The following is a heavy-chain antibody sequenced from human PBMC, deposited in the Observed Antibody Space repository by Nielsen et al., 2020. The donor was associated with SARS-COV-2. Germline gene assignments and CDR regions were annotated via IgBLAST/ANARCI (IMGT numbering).Heavy chain of an antibody. J-gene: IGHJ4*02. D-gene: IGHD1-20*01. CDR3: ARDRDTVRVRTNWNDYDY. Sequence: SVKVSCKASGGTFSTYAISWVRQAPGQGLEWLGRIIPMVGIPDYAQNFQGRLTITADKSTSTAYMELSSLRSEDTAVYYCARDRDTVRVRTNWNDYDYWGQGTLVTVSS. CDR2: IIPMVGIP. V-gene: IGHV1-69*04. CDR1: GGTFSTYA.